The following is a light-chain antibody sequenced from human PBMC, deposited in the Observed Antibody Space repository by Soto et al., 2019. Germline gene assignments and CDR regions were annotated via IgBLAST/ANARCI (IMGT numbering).Light chain of an antibody. Sequence: SVLTQPASVSGSPGQSITISCTGSSSDVVSYNLVSWYQQHPGKAPKLMIYEATKRPSGISTRFSGSKSGNTASLTISGLQAEDEADYYCCSYAGSSTYVFGLGTKVTV. CDR1: SSDVVSYNL. CDR3: CSYAGSSTYV. J-gene: IGLJ1*01. V-gene: IGLV2-23*01. CDR2: EAT.